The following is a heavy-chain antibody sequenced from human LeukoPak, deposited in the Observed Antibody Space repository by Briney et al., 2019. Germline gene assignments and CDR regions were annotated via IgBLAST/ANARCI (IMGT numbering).Heavy chain of an antibody. CDR2: INTNSGGT. V-gene: IGHV1-2*02. CDR1: GYTFSGYY. CDR3: ARDRNYYDHNGNFDY. J-gene: IGHJ4*02. D-gene: IGHD3-22*01. Sequence: EASVKVSCKASGYTFSGYYMHWVRQAPGQGLEWMGWINTNSGGTNYAQKFQGRVTLTRDTSLSTAYMELSRLRSDDTAVYYCARDRNYYDHNGNFDYWGQGTLVTVSS.